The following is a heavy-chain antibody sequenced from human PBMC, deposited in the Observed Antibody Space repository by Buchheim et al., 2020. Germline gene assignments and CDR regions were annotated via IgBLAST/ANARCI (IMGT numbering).Heavy chain of an antibody. V-gene: IGHV3-11*06. Sequence: QVQLVESGGGLVKPGGSLRLSCAASGFTFSDYYTSWIRQAPGKGLEWVSYISSSSSYTNYADYVKGRFTISRDNAKNSLYLQMNSLRAEDTAVYYCARDGSEVVTATSGYFDYWGQGTL. CDR1: GFTFSDYY. CDR3: ARDGSEVVTATSGYFDY. CDR2: ISSSSSYT. D-gene: IGHD2-21*02. J-gene: IGHJ4*02.